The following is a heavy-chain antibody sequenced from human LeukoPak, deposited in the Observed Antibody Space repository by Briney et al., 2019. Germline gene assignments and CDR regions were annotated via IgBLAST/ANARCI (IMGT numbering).Heavy chain of an antibody. Sequence: ASVKVSCKASGYSFTDYYIHWVRLAPGQGLEWMGWINPKSGGTHYAQKFQGRVSMTRDTSINTVHLVLSSLKTNDTAVYYCARTREGVWGSYSPWGQGTLVTVSS. V-gene: IGHV1-2*02. J-gene: IGHJ4*02. CDR1: GYSFTDYY. CDR3: ARTREGVWGSYSP. D-gene: IGHD3-16*01. CDR2: INPKSGGT.